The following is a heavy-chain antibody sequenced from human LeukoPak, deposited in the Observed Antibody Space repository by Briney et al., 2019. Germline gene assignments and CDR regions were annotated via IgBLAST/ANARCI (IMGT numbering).Heavy chain of an antibody. CDR2: IYYSGST. CDR3: ARDLPAYCSGGSCYSFAFDI. D-gene: IGHD2-15*01. V-gene: IGHV4-61*08. J-gene: IGHJ3*02. CDR1: GGSISSGDYY. Sequence: SQTLSLTCTVSGGSISSGDYYWSWIRQPPGKGLEWIGYIYYSGSTNYNPSLKSRVTISVDTSKNQFSLKLSSVTAADTAVYYCARDLPAYCSGGSCYSFAFDIWGQGTMVTVSS.